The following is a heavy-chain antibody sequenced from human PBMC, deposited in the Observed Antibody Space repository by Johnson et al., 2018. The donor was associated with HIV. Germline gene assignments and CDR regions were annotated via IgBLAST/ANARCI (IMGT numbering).Heavy chain of an antibody. Sequence: VQLVESGGGLVQPGGSLRLSCAASGFTFSSYAMHWVRQAPGKGLEYVSAISSNGGSTYYANSVKGRFTISRDNSKNTLYLQMGSLRAEDMAVYYCARDLYDSAVGARPAFDIWGQGTMVTVSS. D-gene: IGHD3-22*01. V-gene: IGHV3-64*01. J-gene: IGHJ3*02. CDR3: ARDLYDSAVGARPAFDI. CDR1: GFTFSSYA. CDR2: ISSNGGST.